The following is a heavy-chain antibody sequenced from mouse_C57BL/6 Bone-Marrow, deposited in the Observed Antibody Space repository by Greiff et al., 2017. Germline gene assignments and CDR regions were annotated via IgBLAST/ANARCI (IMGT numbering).Heavy chain of an antibody. V-gene: IGHV1-50*01. J-gene: IGHJ3*01. CDR3: ARGAWFAY. Sequence: QVQLQQPGAELVKPGASVKLSCKASGYTFTSYWMQWVKQRPGQGLEWIGEIDPSDSYINYNQKFKGKATLTVDTSSSTAYRQLSSLTSEDSAVYYWARGAWFAYWGQGTLVTVSA. CDR1: GYTFTSYW. CDR2: IDPSDSYI.